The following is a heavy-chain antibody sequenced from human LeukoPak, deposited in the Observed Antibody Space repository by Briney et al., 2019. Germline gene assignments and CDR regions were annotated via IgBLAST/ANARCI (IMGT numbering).Heavy chain of an antibody. CDR2: IYPGDSDT. CDR1: GYSFTTYW. V-gene: IGHV5-51*01. D-gene: IGHD3-10*01. J-gene: IGHJ4*02. Sequence: GESLKISCKGSGYSFTTYWIGWVRQMPGKGLEWMGIIYPGDSDTRYSPSFQGQVTISADKSISTAYLQWSSLKASDTAMYYCARHGADITMVRGVVYYFDYWGQGTLVTVSS. CDR3: ARHGADITMVRGVVYYFDY.